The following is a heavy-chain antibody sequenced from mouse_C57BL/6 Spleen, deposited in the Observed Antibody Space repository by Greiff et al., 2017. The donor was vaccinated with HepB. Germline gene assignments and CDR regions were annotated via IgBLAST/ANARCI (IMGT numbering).Heavy chain of an antibody. CDR2: IDPSDSET. Sequence: VQLQQPGAELVRPGSSVKLSCKASGYTFTSYWMHWVKQRPIQGLEWIGNIDPSDSETHYNQKFKDKATLTVDKSSSTAYMQLSSLTSEDSAVYYCARSEYQYYAMGYWGQGTSVTVSS. D-gene: IGHD5-1*01. CDR1: GYTFTSYW. CDR3: ARSEYQYYAMGY. V-gene: IGHV1-52*01. J-gene: IGHJ4*01.